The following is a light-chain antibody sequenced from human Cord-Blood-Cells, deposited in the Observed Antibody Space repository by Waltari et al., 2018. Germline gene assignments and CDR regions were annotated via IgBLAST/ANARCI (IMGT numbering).Light chain of an antibody. J-gene: IGKJ1*01. Sequence: DMVMTQSPLSLPVTPGEPASISCRSSQSLLHSNGYNYLDWYLQKTGQSPQLLIYLGSNRASGVPDRFSGSGSGTDFTLKISRVEAEDVGVYYCMQDLQTPRTFGQGTKVEIK. CDR2: LGS. CDR3: MQDLQTPRT. V-gene: IGKV2-28*01. CDR1: QSLLHSNGYNY.